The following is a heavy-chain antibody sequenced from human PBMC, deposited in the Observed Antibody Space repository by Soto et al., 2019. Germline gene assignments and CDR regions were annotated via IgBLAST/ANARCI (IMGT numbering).Heavy chain of an antibody. J-gene: IGHJ5*02. Sequence: PSETLSLTCTVSGDSISSGDYYWSWIRQPPGKGLEWIGCIYYSGNTYYNPSLKRRFSISVDTSKNQFSLKLSSVTAADTAVYYCARSVFPWGQGTLVTVSS. CDR1: GDSISSGDYY. V-gene: IGHV4-30-4*01. CDR2: IYYSGNT. CDR3: ARSVFP.